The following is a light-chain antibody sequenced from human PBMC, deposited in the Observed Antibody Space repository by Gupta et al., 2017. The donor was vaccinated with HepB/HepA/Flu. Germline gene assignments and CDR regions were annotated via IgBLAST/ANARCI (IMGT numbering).Light chain of an antibody. J-gene: IGKJ5*01. Sequence: DIQMTQSPSSLSASVGDRVSISCQASEDIVNSINWYQQKPGKAPRLLIYDASNLETGAPSRFSGTGSGTDFDLTIRGLDPEDFATYLCQHYSHRSISFGQGTRLEVK. V-gene: IGKV1-33*01. CDR1: EDIVNS. CDR2: DAS. CDR3: QHYSHRSIS.